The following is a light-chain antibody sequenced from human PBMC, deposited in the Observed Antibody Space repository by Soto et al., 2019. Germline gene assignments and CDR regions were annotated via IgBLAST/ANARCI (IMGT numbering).Light chain of an antibody. Sequence: DIQMTQSPSSVSASVGDRVTITCRASQGISSWLAWYQQKPGKAPKLLIYVASSLQSGVTSRFSGSRSWTGFTLGNSSLQPEDFATYYCEQANSFTLSFGGGTKVEIK. J-gene: IGKJ4*01. V-gene: IGKV1-12*01. CDR1: QGISSW. CDR2: VAS. CDR3: EQANSFTLS.